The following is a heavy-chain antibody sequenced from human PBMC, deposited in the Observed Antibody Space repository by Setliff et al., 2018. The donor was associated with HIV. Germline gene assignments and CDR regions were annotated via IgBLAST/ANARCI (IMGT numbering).Heavy chain of an antibody. CDR1: GGTFSSYA. Sequence: ASVKVSCKASGGTFSSYAISWVRQAPGQGLEWMGWINPNNGGTNYAQKFQGRVTMTRDTSISTAYMERSRLRSDDTAVYYCASAGAWQRNALDIWGQGTMVTVSS. CDR2: INPNNGGT. CDR3: ASAGAWQRNALDI. D-gene: IGHD5-12*01. J-gene: IGHJ3*02. V-gene: IGHV1-2*02.